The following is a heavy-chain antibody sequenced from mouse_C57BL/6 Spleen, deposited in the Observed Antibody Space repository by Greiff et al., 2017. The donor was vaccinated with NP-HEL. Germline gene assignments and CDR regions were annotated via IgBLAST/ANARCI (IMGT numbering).Heavy chain of an antibody. CDR1: GFTFSSYA. Sequence: EVKLVESGGGLVKPGGSLKLSCAASGFTFSSYAMSWVRQTPEKRLEWVATISDGGSYTYYPDNVKGRFTISRDNAKNNLYLQMSHLKSEDTAMYYCARGASSGYSTWFAYWGQGTLVTVSA. J-gene: IGHJ3*01. CDR3: ARGASSGYSTWFAY. D-gene: IGHD3-2*02. V-gene: IGHV5-4*03. CDR2: ISDGGSYT.